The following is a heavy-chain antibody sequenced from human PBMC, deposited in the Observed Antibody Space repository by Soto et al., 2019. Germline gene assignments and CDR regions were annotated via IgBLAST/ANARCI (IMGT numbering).Heavy chain of an antibody. J-gene: IGHJ4*02. CDR3: ARRGSSLDY. CDR2: MSYDESDE. V-gene: IGHV3-30-3*01. CDR1: GFAFSNYT. Sequence: QVQLVESGGGVVQPGRSLRLSCAASGFAFSNYTIHWVRQAPGRGLEWVAVMSYDESDEYYANSVKGRFTVSRDKSKNRGELQMRSRVGEGTGACYGARRGSSLDYWGQGTLVNVSA. D-gene: IGHD2-15*01.